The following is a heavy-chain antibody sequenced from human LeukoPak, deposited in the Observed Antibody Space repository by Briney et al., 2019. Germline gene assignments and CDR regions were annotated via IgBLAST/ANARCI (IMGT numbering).Heavy chain of an antibody. CDR3: SSTLTLDH. V-gene: IGHV3-7*01. Sequence: GGSLRLSCVASGFTFANYWMCWVRQAPGKGLEWVASIKQGGSEKWFVDSVKGRFTISRDNAKNSLYLQMNSLRAEDTAVYYCSSTLTLDHWGRGILVTVSS. J-gene: IGHJ4*02. CDR2: IKQGGSEK. D-gene: IGHD4-17*01. CDR1: GFTFANYW.